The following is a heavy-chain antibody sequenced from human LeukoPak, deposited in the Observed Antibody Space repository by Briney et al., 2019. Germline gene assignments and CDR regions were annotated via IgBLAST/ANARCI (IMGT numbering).Heavy chain of an antibody. D-gene: IGHD6-6*01. CDR2: IKKDGREI. J-gene: IGHJ4*02. V-gene: IGHV3-7*01. CDR1: GFTFSRHW. CDR3: ARRYSTSSVEDFDY. Sequence: GGSLRLSCVASGFTFSRHWMAWVRQAPGKGLEWVANIKKDGREIYYMDSVKGRFTISRDNAKNSLYLQMNSLRAEDTVVYYCARRYSTSSVEDFDYWGQGTLVTVSS.